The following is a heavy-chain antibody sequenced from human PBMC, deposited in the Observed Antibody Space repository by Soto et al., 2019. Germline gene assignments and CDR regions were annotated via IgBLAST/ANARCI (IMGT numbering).Heavy chain of an antibody. J-gene: IGHJ6*02. Sequence: GGSLRLSCTGSGFTWGDYAMNWVRQAPGKGLEWVGFIRSKAYGGTAEYAASVKGRFTILRDDSKTIASLQMNSLKTEDTAVFYCARSLLNGMDVWGQGTTVTVSS. D-gene: IGHD1-26*01. CDR1: GFTWGDYA. V-gene: IGHV3-49*04. CDR2: IRSKAYGGTA. CDR3: ARSLLNGMDV.